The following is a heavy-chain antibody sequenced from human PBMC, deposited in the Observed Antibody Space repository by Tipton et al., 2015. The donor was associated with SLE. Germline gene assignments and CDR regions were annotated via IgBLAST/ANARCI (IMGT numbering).Heavy chain of an antibody. CDR1: GFTFADYA. CDR3: ARRIGGYYGMDV. CDR2: ISYDGSNK. D-gene: IGHD2-15*01. Sequence: SLRLSCTTSGFTFADYAMSWVRQAPGKGLEWVAVISYDGSNKYYADSVKGRFTISRDNSKNTLYLQMNSLRAEDTAVFYCARRIGGYYGMDVWGQGTTVTVSS. J-gene: IGHJ6*02. V-gene: IGHV3-30*04.